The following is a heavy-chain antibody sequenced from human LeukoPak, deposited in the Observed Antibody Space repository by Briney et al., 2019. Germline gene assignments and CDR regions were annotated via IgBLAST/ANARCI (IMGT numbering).Heavy chain of an antibody. CDR2: IWYDGSNK. CDR1: GFTFSSYG. Sequence: GGSLRLSCAASGFTFSSYGMHWVRQAPGKGLGWVAVIWYDGSNKYYADSVKGRFTISRDNSKNTLYLQMNSLRAEDTAVYYCARDSNCGGDCYIGNYFDYWGQGTLVTVSS. CDR3: ARDSNCGGDCYIGNYFDY. D-gene: IGHD2-21*02. V-gene: IGHV3-33*01. J-gene: IGHJ4*02.